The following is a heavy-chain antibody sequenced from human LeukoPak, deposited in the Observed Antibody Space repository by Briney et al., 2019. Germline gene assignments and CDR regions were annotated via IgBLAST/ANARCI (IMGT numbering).Heavy chain of an antibody. Sequence: GGSLRLSCAASGFTFSSYAMSWVRQAPGKGLEWVSAISGSGGSTYYADSVKGRFTISRDDSKNTLYLQMNSLRAEDTAVYYCAKDHQLYCSGGSCYPELFDYWGQGTLVTVSS. CDR3: AKDHQLYCSGGSCYPELFDY. V-gene: IGHV3-23*01. J-gene: IGHJ4*02. CDR2: ISGSGGST. CDR1: GFTFSSYA. D-gene: IGHD2-15*01.